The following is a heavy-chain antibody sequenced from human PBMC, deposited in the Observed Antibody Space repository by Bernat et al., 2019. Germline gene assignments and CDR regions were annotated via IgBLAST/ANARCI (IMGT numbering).Heavy chain of an antibody. CDR1: GYTFTTHA. V-gene: IGHV1-3*04. D-gene: IGHD6-19*01. J-gene: IGHJ4*02. Sequence: QVQVVQSGAEVKTPGAAVKVSCKTSGYTFTTHAIHWVRQAPGQRLEWMGWINTGNVDTKYSQKFQGRFTITRDTSATTAYMDLSSLRSEDTAMYYCVRDLVAGILDYWGQRTLVRVSS. CDR2: INTGNVDT. CDR3: VRDLVAGILDY.